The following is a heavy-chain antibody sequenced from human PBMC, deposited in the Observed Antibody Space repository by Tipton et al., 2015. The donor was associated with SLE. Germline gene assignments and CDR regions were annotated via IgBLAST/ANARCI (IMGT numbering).Heavy chain of an antibody. CDR3: ARVVWTYYDSSGYYYFDY. Sequence: TLSLTCTVSGGSISSYYWSWIRQPAGKGLEWIGRIYTSGSTNYNPSLKSRVTMSVDTSQNQFSLKLSSVTAADTAVYYCARVVWTYYDSSGYYYFDYWGQGTLVTVSS. CDR2: IYTSGST. D-gene: IGHD3-22*01. J-gene: IGHJ4*02. V-gene: IGHV4-4*07. CDR1: GGSISSYY.